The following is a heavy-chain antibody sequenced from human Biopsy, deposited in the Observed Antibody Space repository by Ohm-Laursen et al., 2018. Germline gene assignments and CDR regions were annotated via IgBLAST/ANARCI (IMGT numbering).Heavy chain of an antibody. CDR1: GITFDTYA. D-gene: IGHD3-3*01. Sequence: KVSCKASGITFDTYAFGWVRQMPGKGLEWMGLIYPGDSDTRYSPSFQGQVTISVDKSISTAYVQWNSLKASDTAMYYCAKHGGLGDFWSGYPLAAFDIWGQGTMVTVSS. J-gene: IGHJ3*02. CDR3: AKHGGLGDFWSGYPLAAFDI. CDR2: IYPGDSDT. V-gene: IGHV5-51*01.